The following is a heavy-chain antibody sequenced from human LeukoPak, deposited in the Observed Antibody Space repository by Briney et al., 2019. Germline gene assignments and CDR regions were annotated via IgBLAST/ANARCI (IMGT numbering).Heavy chain of an antibody. V-gene: IGHV4-59*08. CDR2: IHYSGST. Sequence: KTSETLSLTCTVSGGSISSYYWSWIRQPPGKGLEWIGYIHYSGSTNYNPSLNSRGSMSVGTSKNQFSLKLTSVTAADTAVYYCARRGSSSPTGYSYYYMDVWGIGTTVTVSS. CDR1: GGSISSYY. J-gene: IGHJ6*03. D-gene: IGHD6-6*01. CDR3: ARRGSSSPTGYSYYYMDV.